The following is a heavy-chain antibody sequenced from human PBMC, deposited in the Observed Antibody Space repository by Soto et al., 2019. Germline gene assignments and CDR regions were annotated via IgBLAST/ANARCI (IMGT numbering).Heavy chain of an antibody. CDR3: AASLAATRGGVDY. CDR2: IYYSGST. V-gene: IGHV4-59*01. CDR1: GGSISSYY. Sequence: SETLSLSCTVSGGSISSYYWSWIRQPPGKGLEWIGYIYYSGSTNYNPSLKSRVTISVDTSKNQFSLKLSSVTAADTAVYYCAASLAATRGGVDYWGQGTLVTVSS. J-gene: IGHJ4*02. D-gene: IGHD2-15*01.